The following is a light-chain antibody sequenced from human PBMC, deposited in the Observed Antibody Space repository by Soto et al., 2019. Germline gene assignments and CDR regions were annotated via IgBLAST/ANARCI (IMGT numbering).Light chain of an antibody. Sequence: EIVLTQSPATLSLSPGERGTLSCRASESVTNYLAWYQQKPGQAPRLLVYDVSNRATGIPARFSGGGSGTDFTLTISRLEPEDFAVYYCQQYGSSWTFGQGTKVDIK. CDR2: DVS. CDR1: ESVTNY. J-gene: IGKJ1*01. CDR3: QQYGSSWT. V-gene: IGKV3-11*01.